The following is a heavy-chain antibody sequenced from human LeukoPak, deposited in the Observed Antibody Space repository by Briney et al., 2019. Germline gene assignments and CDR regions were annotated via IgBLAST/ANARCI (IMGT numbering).Heavy chain of an antibody. Sequence: GGSLRLSCAASGFTFSSYSMNWVRQAPGKGLEWVSSISSSSSYIYYADSVKGRFTISRDNAKNSLYLQMNSLRAEDTAVYYCARSAGWYGVEASNYWGQGTLVTVSS. CDR3: ARSAGWYGVEASNY. CDR2: ISSSSSYI. J-gene: IGHJ4*02. D-gene: IGHD6-19*01. V-gene: IGHV3-21*01. CDR1: GFTFSSYS.